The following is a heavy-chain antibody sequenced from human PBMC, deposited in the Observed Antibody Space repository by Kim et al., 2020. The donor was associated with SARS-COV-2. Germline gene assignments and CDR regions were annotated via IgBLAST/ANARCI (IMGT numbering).Heavy chain of an antibody. J-gene: IGHJ6*02. CDR2: IVHTGGT. V-gene: IGHV4-34*12. CDR1: GESFRAYY. D-gene: IGHD4-17*01. Sequence: SETLSLTCAVYGESFRAYYWTWVRQPPGKGLEWIGEIVHTGGTSYNPTLKSRVSISADTSKSQISLRLTSVTAADTAVYYCARVLGSWTTFYFRYNYYGMDLWGQGTTVTVSS. CDR3: ARVLGSWTTFYFRYNYYGMDL.